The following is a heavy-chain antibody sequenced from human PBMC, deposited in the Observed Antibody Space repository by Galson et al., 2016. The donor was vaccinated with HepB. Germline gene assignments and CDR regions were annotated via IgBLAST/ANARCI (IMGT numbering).Heavy chain of an antibody. CDR2: IYWNDEK. J-gene: IGHJ4*02. CDR3: AHFDDGAQTFDD. D-gene: IGHD4-17*01. CDR1: GFSLSTSLVG. V-gene: IGHV2-5*01. Sequence: PALVKPTQTLTLTCTFSGFSLSTSLVGVGWIRQPPGEALEWLALIYWNDEKRYSPSLKSRLTITKDTSKNQVVLTVTNLDPVDTATYYCAHFDDGAQTFDDWGQGTLVTVSS.